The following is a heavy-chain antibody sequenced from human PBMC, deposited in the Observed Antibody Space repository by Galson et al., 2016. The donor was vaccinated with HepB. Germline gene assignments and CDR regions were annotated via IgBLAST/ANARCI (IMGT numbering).Heavy chain of an antibody. CDR2: TYYRSKWYN. J-gene: IGHJ6*02. V-gene: IGHV6-1*01. CDR3: AREVRYSPSGGMDV. Sequence: CAISGDSVSSSTAAWIWIRQSPSRGLEWLGRTYYRSKWYNDNAVSVKSRITINPDTSKNQFSLQQSSVTPEDTAVYYCAREVRYSPSGGMDVWGQGTTVTVSS. CDR1: GDSVSSSTAA. D-gene: IGHD3-9*01.